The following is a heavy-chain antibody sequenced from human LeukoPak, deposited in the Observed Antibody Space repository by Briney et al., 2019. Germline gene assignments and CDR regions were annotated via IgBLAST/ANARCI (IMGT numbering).Heavy chain of an antibody. CDR2: INPNSGGT. D-gene: IGHD3-3*01. Sequence: ASVNVSFKASGYTFTGYYMHWVRQAPGQGLEWMGWINPNSGGTNYAQKFQGRVTMTRDTSISTAYMELSRLRSDDTAVYYCAREYYDFWSGYYLYWGQGTLVTVSS. V-gene: IGHV1-2*02. J-gene: IGHJ4*02. CDR3: AREYYDFWSGYYLY. CDR1: GYTFTGYY.